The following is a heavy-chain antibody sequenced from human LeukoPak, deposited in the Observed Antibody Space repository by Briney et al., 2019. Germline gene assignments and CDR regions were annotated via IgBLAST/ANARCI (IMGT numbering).Heavy chain of an antibody. Sequence: PSETLSLTCTVSGGSISSYYWSWIRQPPGKGLEWIGYIYYSGSTNYNPSLKSRVTISVDTSKNQFSLKLSSVTAADTAVYYCARDETTAFDIWGQGTMVTVSS. J-gene: IGHJ3*02. D-gene: IGHD4-11*01. CDR1: GGSISSYY. V-gene: IGHV4-59*01. CDR3: ARDETTAFDI. CDR2: IYYSGST.